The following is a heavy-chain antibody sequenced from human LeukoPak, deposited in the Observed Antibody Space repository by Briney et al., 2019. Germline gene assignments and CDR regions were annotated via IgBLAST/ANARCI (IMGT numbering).Heavy chain of an antibody. D-gene: IGHD3-22*01. CDR1: GFTFTSYA. CDR3: ARGWLLLRTHNNWFVP. CDR2: ISYGESNK. V-gene: IGHV3-30-3*01. J-gene: IGHJ5*02. Sequence: PGRSLRLSCAASGFTFTSYAMHWRRQAPGKGLEWVAVISYGESNKYYADSVKGRFTISRDNSTNTLYLQMNSLRAEDTAVYYCARGWLLLRTHNNWFVPWGQGALVTVSS.